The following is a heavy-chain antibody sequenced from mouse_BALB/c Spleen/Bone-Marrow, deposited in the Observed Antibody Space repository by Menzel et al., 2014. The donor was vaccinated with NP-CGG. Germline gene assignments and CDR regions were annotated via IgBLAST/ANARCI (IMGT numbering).Heavy chain of an antibody. CDR1: RYTFTSYW. CDR2: IDPSDSET. CDR3: AYGNYESCLLDG. Sequence: QVQLQESGAELVKPGAPVKLSCTASRYTFTSYWMHWVKQRPGRGLEWIGRIDPSDSETQYNQNFKDKATLTADKSSSTAYIQLSSRTSDDSAVDYCAYGNYESCLLDGWGQGTTLTVSS. D-gene: IGHD2-1*01. J-gene: IGHJ2*01. V-gene: IGHV1-69*02.